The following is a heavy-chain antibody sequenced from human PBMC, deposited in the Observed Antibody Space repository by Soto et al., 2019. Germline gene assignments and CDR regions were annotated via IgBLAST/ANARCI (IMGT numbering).Heavy chain of an antibody. D-gene: IGHD4-17*01. CDR1: GGSISSSSYY. CDR3: ARHSGTGPYGTVTS. V-gene: IGHV4-39*01. J-gene: IGHJ3*01. CDR2: IYYSGST. Sequence: QLQLQESGPGLVKPSETLSLTCTVSGGSISSSSYYWGWIRQPPGKGLEWIGSIYYSGSTYYNPSLKSRVTISVDTSKNQFSLKLSSVTAADTAVYYCARHSGTGPYGTVTSWGQGTMVTVSS.